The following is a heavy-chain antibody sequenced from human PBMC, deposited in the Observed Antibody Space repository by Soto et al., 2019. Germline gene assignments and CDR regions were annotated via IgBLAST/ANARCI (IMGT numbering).Heavy chain of an antibody. Sequence: EVQLVESGGGLIQPGGSLRLSCAASGFTVSSNYMSWVRQAPGKGLEWGSVIYSGGSTYYADSVKGRFTISRDNSKNTLYLKMNSLRAEATAVYYGASGDPAKYSSSSLYYWGQGTLVTVSS. V-gene: IGHV3-53*01. CDR1: GFTVSSNY. J-gene: IGHJ4*02. CDR2: IYSGGST. D-gene: IGHD6-6*01. CDR3: ASGDPAKYSSSSLYY.